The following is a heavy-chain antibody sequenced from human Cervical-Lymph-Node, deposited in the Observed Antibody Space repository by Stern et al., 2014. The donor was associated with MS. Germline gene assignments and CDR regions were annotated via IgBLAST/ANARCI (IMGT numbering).Heavy chain of an antibody. CDR3: ARDRLDSSHPLDY. J-gene: IGHJ4*02. V-gene: IGHV4-61*01. CDR1: GGSVSRGSYY. Sequence: QVQLQESGPGLVKPSETLSLTCNVSGGSVSRGSYYWSWIRQPPGKGLEWIGYIYYSGSNNYNPSLKSRVTISVDTSKNQFSLKLSSVTAADTAVYYCARDRLDSSHPLDYWGQGTLVTVSS. D-gene: IGHD3-22*01. CDR2: IYYSGSN.